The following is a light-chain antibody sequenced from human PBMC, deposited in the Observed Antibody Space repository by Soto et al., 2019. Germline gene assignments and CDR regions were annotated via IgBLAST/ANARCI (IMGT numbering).Light chain of an antibody. CDR2: GSN. V-gene: IGLV1-40*01. CDR3: QAYDTSLRAGV. J-gene: IGLJ3*02. CDR1: SSNIGAGYD. Sequence: QSVLTQPPSASGAPGQRVTISCTGSSSNIGAGYDAHWYHQVPGTSPKYLISGSNDRPSGVPDRFSGSKSGTSASLAITGLQAEDEGDYYCQAYDTSLRAGVFGGGTKLTVL.